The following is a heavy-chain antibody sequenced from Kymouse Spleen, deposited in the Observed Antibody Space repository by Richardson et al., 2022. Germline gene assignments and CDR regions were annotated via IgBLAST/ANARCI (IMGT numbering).Heavy chain of an antibody. J-gene: IGHJ6*02. Sequence: QVQLVESGGGVVQPGRSLRLSCAASGFTFSSYGMHWVRQAPGKGLEWVAVISYDGSNKYYADSVKGRFTISRDNSKNTLYLQMNSLRAEDTAVYYCAKRITGTTEYYYGMDVWGQGTTVTVSS. CDR3: AKRITGTTEYYYGMDV. V-gene: IGHV3-30*18. CDR2: ISYDGSNK. CDR1: GFTFSSYG. D-gene: IGHD1-7*01.